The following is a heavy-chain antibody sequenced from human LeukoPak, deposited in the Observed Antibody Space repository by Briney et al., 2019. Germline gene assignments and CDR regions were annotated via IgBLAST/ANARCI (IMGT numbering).Heavy chain of an antibody. CDR2: ISGSGDST. J-gene: IGHJ4*02. V-gene: IGHV3-23*01. D-gene: IGHD6-19*01. CDR3: AKWSGVADPFDY. CDR1: GFTFSGYA. Sequence: GGSLRLSCAASGFTFSGYAMSWVRQAPGKGLEWVSAISGSGDSTYYAGSLKGRFTISRDNSRNTIYLQMNSLRADDTAVYYCAKWSGVADPFDYWGLGTLVTVSS.